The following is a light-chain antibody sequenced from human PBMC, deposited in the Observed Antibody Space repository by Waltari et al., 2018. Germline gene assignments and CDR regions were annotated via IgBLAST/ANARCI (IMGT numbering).Light chain of an antibody. CDR2: DAS. CDR1: QSISSY. Sequence: EIVLTQSPATLSLSLGERATLSCRASQSISSYLAWYQQKPGQAPRLLIYDASNRATGIPARFSGSGSGTDFTLTISSLEPEDFAVYYCQQRSNWPRSFGGGTKVEIE. J-gene: IGKJ4*01. CDR3: QQRSNWPRS. V-gene: IGKV3-11*01.